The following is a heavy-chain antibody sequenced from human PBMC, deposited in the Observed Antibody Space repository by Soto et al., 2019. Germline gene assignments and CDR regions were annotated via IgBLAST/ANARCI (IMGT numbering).Heavy chain of an antibody. V-gene: IGHV1-3*01. CDR2: INAGNGNT. J-gene: IGHJ5*02. D-gene: IGHD6-6*01. Sequence: AAVTVSFQASGSTFPSYVIILVRQAPGQRLEWMGWINAGNGNTKYAQKFQGRVTITRDTSASTAYMELSSLRSEDTAVYYCARKRSSSSSPNWFDHWGQGTLVTV. CDR1: GSTFPSYV. CDR3: ARKRSSSSSPNWFDH.